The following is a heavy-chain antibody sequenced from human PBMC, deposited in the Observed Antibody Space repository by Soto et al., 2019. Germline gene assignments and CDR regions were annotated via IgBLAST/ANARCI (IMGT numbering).Heavy chain of an antibody. CDR3: ARVPDR. D-gene: IGHD2-2*01. J-gene: IGHJ5*02. CDR1: GGSMSSSNW. V-gene: IGHV4-4*02. Sequence: SETLSLTCTVSGGSMSSSNWWNWVRQSPGKGLEWIGEAHHSGRTNYNPSPKSRVTISVDRSKNQLSLKLSSVTAADTAVYYCARVPDRWGQGTLVTVSS. CDR2: AHHSGRT.